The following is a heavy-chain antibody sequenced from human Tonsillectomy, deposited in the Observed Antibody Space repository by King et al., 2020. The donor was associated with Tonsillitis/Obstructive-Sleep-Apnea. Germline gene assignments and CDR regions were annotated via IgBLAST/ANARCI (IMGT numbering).Heavy chain of an antibody. V-gene: IGHV5-51*01. D-gene: IGHD2-21*01. J-gene: IGHJ6*03. CDR1: GYSFTSYW. CDR3: AVAYCGGDCYDAYYMDV. CDR2: IYPGDSDT. Sequence: VQLVKSGAEVKKPGESLKISCKASGYSFTSYWIGWVRQMSGKGLEWMGIIYPGDSDTRYSPSFQGQVTISADKSITTAYLPWSSLKASDTAIYYCAVAYCGGDCYDAYYMDVWGKGTTVTVSS.